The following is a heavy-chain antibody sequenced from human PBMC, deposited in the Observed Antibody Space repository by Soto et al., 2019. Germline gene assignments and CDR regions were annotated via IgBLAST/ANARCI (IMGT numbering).Heavy chain of an antibody. Sequence: QVQLVQSGAEVKKPGSSVKVSCKASGGTFSSYTISWVRQAPGQGLERMGRIIPLLGIANYAQKFQGRVTITADKSTSTAYMELSSLRSEDTAVYYCARDRDDYGGKWARSFDYWGQGTLVTVSS. CDR1: GGTFSSYT. CDR3: ARDRDDYGGKWARSFDY. CDR2: IIPLLGIA. V-gene: IGHV1-69*08. J-gene: IGHJ4*02. D-gene: IGHD4-17*01.